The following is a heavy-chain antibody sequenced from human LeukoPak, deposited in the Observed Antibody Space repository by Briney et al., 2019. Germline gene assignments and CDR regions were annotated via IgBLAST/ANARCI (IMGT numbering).Heavy chain of an antibody. CDR2: IYYSGST. CDR3: ARGYSSGWYGENFDL. Sequence: SETLSLTCTVSGSSISSYYWSWTRQPPGKGLEWIGYIYYSGSTNYNPSLKSRVTISVDTSKNQFSLKLSSVTAADTAVYYCARGYSSGWYGENFDLWGRGTLVTVSS. CDR1: GSSISSYY. D-gene: IGHD6-19*01. J-gene: IGHJ2*01. V-gene: IGHV4-59*01.